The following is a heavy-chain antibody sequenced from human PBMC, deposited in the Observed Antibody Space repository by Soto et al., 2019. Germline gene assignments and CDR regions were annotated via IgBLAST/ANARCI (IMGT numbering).Heavy chain of an antibody. CDR3: ARDRPSGGWGYYYYGMDV. Sequence: ASVKVSCKASGYTFTSYYMHWVRQAPGQGLEWMGIINPSGGSTSYAQKFQGRVTMTRDTSTSTFYMELSSLRSGDTAVYYCARDRPSGGWGYYYYGMDVWGQGTTVTVSS. D-gene: IGHD3-16*01. CDR2: INPSGGST. V-gene: IGHV1-46*01. CDR1: GYTFTSYY. J-gene: IGHJ6*02.